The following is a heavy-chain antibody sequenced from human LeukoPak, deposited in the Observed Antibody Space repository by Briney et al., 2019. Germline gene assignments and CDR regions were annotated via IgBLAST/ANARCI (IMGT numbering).Heavy chain of an antibody. D-gene: IGHD3-22*01. CDR1: GFTLSSYG. CDR2: IRYDGSNK. J-gene: IGHJ3*02. Sequence: GVFLRLSCAASGFTLSSYGMHWVRQAPGKGLEWVAFIRYDGSNKYYADSVKGRFTISRDNSKNTLYLQMNSLRVEDTAVYYCAKLFGYDSSETWGDVCDIWGQGTMVTVSS. V-gene: IGHV3-30*02. CDR3: AKLFGYDSSETWGDVCDI.